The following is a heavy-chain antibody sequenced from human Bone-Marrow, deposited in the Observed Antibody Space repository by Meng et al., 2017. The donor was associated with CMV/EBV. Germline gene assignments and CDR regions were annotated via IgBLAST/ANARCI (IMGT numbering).Heavy chain of an antibody. V-gene: IGHV3-15*04. CDR3: TTDMAETITNVGGVITYFDH. Sequence: LSLTCAASGFTFSSAWMSWVRQVPGKGLEWVGRIESHSDGGTTEYAAPVKGRFTISRDDSKKSLFLHMNSLKTEDTAVYYCTTDMAETITNVGGVITYFDHWGQGTLVTVSS. J-gene: IGHJ4*02. D-gene: IGHD3-3*01. CDR1: GFTFSSAW. CDR2: IESHSDGGTT.